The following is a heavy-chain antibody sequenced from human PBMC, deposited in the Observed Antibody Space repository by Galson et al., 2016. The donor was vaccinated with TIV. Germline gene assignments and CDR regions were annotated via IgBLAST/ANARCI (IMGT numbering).Heavy chain of an antibody. CDR2: VYHTGNT. D-gene: IGHD3-22*01. Sequence: LSLTCAVSGYSISTGYYWGWIRQPPGKGLEWIGSVYHTGNTYYNPSLKSRVTISVDTSKNQFSLKLSSLTAADTAVYYWSRDFTDSSGYYHTHWYFDLWGRGTLVTVSS. J-gene: IGHJ2*01. CDR1: GYSISTGYY. V-gene: IGHV4-38-2*02. CDR3: SRDFTDSSGYYHTHWYFDL.